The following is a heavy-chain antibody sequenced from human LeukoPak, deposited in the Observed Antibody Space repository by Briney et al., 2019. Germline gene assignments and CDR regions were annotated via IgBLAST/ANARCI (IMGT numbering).Heavy chain of an antibody. V-gene: IGHV4-59*08. D-gene: IGHD2-2*01. CDR3: ARHLGLGTNYYYGMDV. Sequence: SETLSLTCTVSGGSISGYYWSWIRQPPGGGLEYIGYIYYSGSTDYNPSLKSRVTISVDTSKNQFSLKLNSVTAADTAVYYCARHLGLGTNYYYGMDVWGQGTTVTVSS. CDR1: GGSISGYY. J-gene: IGHJ6*02. CDR2: IYYSGST.